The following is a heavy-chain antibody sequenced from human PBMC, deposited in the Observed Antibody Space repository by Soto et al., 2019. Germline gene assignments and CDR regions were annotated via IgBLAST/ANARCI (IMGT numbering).Heavy chain of an antibody. CDR3: ARDRGYDESRGYYYFGAFDI. Sequence: PGGSLRLSCAVSGFTFSSSWMHWVRQAPGKGLVWVSRIKSDGSSTTYADSVKGRFTISRDNAKNTLYLQMNSLGPEDTAVYYCARDRGYDESRGYYYFGAFDIWGQGTMVTVSS. D-gene: IGHD3-22*01. CDR1: GFTFSSSW. V-gene: IGHV3-74*01. CDR2: IKSDGSST. J-gene: IGHJ3*02.